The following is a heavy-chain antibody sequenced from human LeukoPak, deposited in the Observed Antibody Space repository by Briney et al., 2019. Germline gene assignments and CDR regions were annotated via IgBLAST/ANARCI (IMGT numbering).Heavy chain of an antibody. D-gene: IGHD6-19*01. J-gene: IGHJ4*02. CDR2: IGSNGGST. CDR1: GFTFSSYD. V-gene: IGHV3-64D*09. Sequence: GGSLRLSCSASGFTFSSYDMHWVRQAPGKGLEYVSVIGSNGGSTDYADSVKGRFTISRDNSRNTLYLQISSLRAEDAAVYYCVKGTYSSGWGPFDYWGQGTLVTVSS. CDR3: VKGTYSSGWGPFDY.